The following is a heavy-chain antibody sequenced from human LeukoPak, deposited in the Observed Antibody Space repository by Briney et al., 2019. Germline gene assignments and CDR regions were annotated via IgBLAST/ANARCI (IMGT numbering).Heavy chain of an antibody. J-gene: IGHJ4*02. CDR3: ARVPDVDIVATSFDY. CDR1: GFNVSNNY. V-gene: IGHV3-11*03. CDR2: ISSSSSYT. D-gene: IGHD5-12*01. Sequence: GGSLRLSCAASGFNVSNNYMNWVRQAPGKGLEWVSYISSSSSYTNYADSVKGRFTIFRDNAKNSLYLQMNSLRAEDTAVYYCARVPDVDIVATSFDYWGQGTLVTVSS.